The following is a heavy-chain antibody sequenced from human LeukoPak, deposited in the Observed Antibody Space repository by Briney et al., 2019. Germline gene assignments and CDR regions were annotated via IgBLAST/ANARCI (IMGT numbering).Heavy chain of an antibody. V-gene: IGHV3-53*01. CDR3: ARWSRVDDAFDI. D-gene: IGHD1-26*01. CDR2: IYSGGST. J-gene: IGHJ3*02. Sequence: GGSLRLSCAASGFTVSSNYMSWVRQAPGKGLEWVSVIYSGGSTYYADSVKGRFTISRDNSKNTLYLQMNSLRAEDTAVYYCARWSRVDDAFDIWGQGTMVTVSS. CDR1: GFTVSSNY.